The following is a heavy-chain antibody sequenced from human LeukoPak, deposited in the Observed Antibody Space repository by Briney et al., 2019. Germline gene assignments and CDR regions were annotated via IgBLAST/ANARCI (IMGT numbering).Heavy chain of an antibody. J-gene: IGHJ5*02. V-gene: IGHV6-1*01. CDR2: TYYRSKWYN. Sequence: SQTLSLTCAISGDSVSSNSAAWTWIRQSPSRGLEWLGRTYYRSKWYNDYAVSVKSRIAINPDTSRNEFPLQLNSVTPEDTAVYFCARDRDSDYEWGPYDPWGQGTLVTVSS. CDR1: GDSVSSNSAA. CDR3: ARDRDSDYEWGPYDP. D-gene: IGHD4-11*01.